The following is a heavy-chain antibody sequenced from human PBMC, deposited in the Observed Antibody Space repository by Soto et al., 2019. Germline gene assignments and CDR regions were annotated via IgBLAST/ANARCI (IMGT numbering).Heavy chain of an antibody. V-gene: IGHV1-69*12. Sequence: QVQLVQSGAEVKKPGSSVKVSCKASGGTFSSYTISWVRQAPGQGLEWMGGIIPIFDTANYAQKFQGRVTIIADESTNTAYMGLSSLRAEDTAVYYCARSRTSFQDGMDVWGQGTTVTVSS. D-gene: IGHD2-2*01. CDR3: ARSRTSFQDGMDV. J-gene: IGHJ6*02. CDR1: GGTFSSYT. CDR2: IIPIFDTA.